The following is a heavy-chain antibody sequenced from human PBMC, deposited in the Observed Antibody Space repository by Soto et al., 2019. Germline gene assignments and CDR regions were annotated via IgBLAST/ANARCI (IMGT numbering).Heavy chain of an antibody. CDR2: INAGNGNT. D-gene: IGHD6-19*01. V-gene: IGHV1-3*01. CDR3: ARDGKQWLVLGNWFDP. J-gene: IGHJ5*02. CDR1: GYTFTSYA. Sequence: VASVKVSCKASGYTFTSYAMHWVRQAPGQRLEWMGWINAGNGNTKYAQKLQGRVTMTRDTSTSTAYMELSSLRSEDTAVYYCARDGKQWLVLGNWFDPWGQGTLVTVSS.